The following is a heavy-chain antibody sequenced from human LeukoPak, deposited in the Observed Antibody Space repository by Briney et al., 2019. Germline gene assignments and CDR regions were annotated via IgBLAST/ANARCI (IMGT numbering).Heavy chain of an antibody. Sequence: ASVKVSFKASGYTFTSYGISWVRQAPGQGLEWVGWISAYNGNTNYAQKLQGRGTMTTDPSTSTAYMALRSLRCDDTAVYYCARYVSIAAAGTVDYWGQGTLVTVSS. J-gene: IGHJ4*02. V-gene: IGHV1-18*01. CDR1: GYTFTSYG. CDR3: ARYVSIAAAGTVDY. CDR2: ISAYNGNT. D-gene: IGHD6-13*01.